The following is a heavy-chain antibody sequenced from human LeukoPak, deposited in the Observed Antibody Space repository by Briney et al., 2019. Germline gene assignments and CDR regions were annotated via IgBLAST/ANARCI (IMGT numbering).Heavy chain of an antibody. Sequence: PGGSLRLSCAASGFTFSSYSMSWVRQAPGKGLEWVSAISGSGGSTYYADSVKGRFTISRDNPKNTLYLQMNSLRAEDTAVYYCAKGEAYDFWSGYQISELYYFDYWGQGTLVTVSS. CDR3: AKGEAYDFWSGYQISELYYFDY. D-gene: IGHD3-3*01. J-gene: IGHJ4*02. CDR1: GFTFSSYS. CDR2: ISGSGGST. V-gene: IGHV3-23*01.